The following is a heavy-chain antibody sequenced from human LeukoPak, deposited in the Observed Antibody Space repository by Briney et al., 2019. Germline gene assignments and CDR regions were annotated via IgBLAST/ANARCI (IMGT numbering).Heavy chain of an antibody. CDR3: AKEETGYYYNGFDY. CDR1: GFTLASYG. CDR2: VSGSGDST. Sequence: GGSLRLSCAASGFTLASYGMSWVRQAPGKGLEWVSVVSGSGDSTYYADSVKGRFTISRDNSKNTLYLQRNSLRVEDTAVYYCAKEETGYYYNGFDYWGQGTLVTVSS. J-gene: IGHJ4*02. V-gene: IGHV3-23*01. D-gene: IGHD3-22*01.